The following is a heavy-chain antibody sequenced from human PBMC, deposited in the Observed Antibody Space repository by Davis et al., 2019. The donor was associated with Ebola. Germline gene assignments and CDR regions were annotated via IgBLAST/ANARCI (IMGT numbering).Heavy chain of an antibody. Sequence: PGGSLRLSCAASGFTFSSYAMSWVRQAPGKGLEWVSAISGSGGSTYYADSVKGRFTISRDNSKNTLYLQMNSLRAEDTAVYYCAREPGIAVAGTVYWGQRTLVTVSS. J-gene: IGHJ4*02. CDR1: GFTFSSYA. D-gene: IGHD6-19*01. V-gene: IGHV3-23*01. CDR3: AREPGIAVAGTVY. CDR2: ISGSGGST.